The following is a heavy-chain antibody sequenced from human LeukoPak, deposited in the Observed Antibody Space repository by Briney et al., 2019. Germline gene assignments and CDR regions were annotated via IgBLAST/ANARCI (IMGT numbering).Heavy chain of an antibody. CDR1: GFPFSSYG. J-gene: IGHJ4*02. V-gene: IGHV3-30*18. Sequence: GGSLRLSCAASGFPFSSYGMHWVRQAPGKGLEWVAVISYDGSNKYYADSVKGRFTISRDNSKNTLYLQMNSLRAEDTAVYYCAKVMVRGVNWVDYWGQGTLVTVSS. CDR3: AKVMVRGVNWVDY. D-gene: IGHD3-10*01. CDR2: ISYDGSNK.